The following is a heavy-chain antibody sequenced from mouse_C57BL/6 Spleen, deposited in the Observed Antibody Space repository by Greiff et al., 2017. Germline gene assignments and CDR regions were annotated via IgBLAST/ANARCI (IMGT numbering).Heavy chain of an antibody. CDR1: EYEFPSHD. Sequence: EVKLVESGGGLVQPGESLKLSCESNEYEFPSHDLSWVRKTPEKRLELVAALNSDGGSTYYPVPMERRVIISRDSTKKTLYLQMSSLRSEDTALYYCARLLRPYYAMDYWSQGTSGTVSS. CDR2: LNSDGGST. V-gene: IGHV5-2*01. D-gene: IGHD1-1*01. CDR3: ARLLRPYYAMDY. J-gene: IGHJ4*01.